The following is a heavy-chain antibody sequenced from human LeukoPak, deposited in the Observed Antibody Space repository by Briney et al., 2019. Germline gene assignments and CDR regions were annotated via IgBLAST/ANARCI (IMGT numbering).Heavy chain of an antibody. CDR3: ARYRAYFGVPIGYYMDV. CDR1: GYSFTSYW. V-gene: IGHV5-51*01. CDR2: IYPGDSDT. Sequence: GESRKISCKGSGYSFTSYWIGWVRQMPGKGLEWMGIIYPGDSDTRFSTSFQGQVTMSGHKSITTAYLQWCSLKPSDTAIYYGARYRAYFGVPIGYYMDVCGKGTTVTVS. J-gene: IGHJ6*03. D-gene: IGHD3-3*01.